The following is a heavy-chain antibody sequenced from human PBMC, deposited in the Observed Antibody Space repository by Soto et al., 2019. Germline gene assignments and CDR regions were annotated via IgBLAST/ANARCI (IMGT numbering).Heavy chain of an antibody. CDR2: IIPISGAA. CDR1: GGTFSSYV. Sequence: QVQLVQSGAEVKKPGSSVKVSCKASGGTFSSYVISWVRQAPGQGLEWMGGIIPISGAAKYAQKFQGRVTISADESTSTAYMELSSLRSEDTAVYYCVRAEGGGYCSSTGCYGFYYGMDVWGQGTTVIVSS. CDR3: VRAEGGGYCSSTGCYGFYYGMDV. D-gene: IGHD2-2*01. V-gene: IGHV1-69*01. J-gene: IGHJ6*02.